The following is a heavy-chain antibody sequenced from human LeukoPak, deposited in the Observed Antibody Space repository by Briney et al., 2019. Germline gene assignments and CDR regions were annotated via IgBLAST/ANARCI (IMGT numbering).Heavy chain of an antibody. CDR2: IIPILGIA. CDR3: ARGGYSYGTDY. D-gene: IGHD5-18*01. CDR1: GVTFSSYA. J-gene: IGHJ4*02. V-gene: IGHV1-69*04. Sequence: SVKVSCKASGVTFSSYAISWVRQAPGQGLEWMGRIIPILGIANYAQKFQGRVTITADKSTSTAYMELSSLRSEDTAVYYCARGGYSYGTDYWGQGTLVTVSS.